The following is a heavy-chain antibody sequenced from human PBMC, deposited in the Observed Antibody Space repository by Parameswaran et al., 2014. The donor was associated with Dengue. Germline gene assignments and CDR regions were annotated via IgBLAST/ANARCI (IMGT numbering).Heavy chain of an antibody. V-gene: IGHV1-46*01. D-gene: IGHD6-13*01. CDR3: ARDAVVAAGDLFDY. Sequence: WVRQAPGQGLEWMGIINPSGGSTSYAQKFQGRVTMTRDTSTSTVYMELSSLRSEDTAVYYCARDAVVAAGDLFDYWGQGTLVTVSS. CDR2: INPSGGST. J-gene: IGHJ4*02.